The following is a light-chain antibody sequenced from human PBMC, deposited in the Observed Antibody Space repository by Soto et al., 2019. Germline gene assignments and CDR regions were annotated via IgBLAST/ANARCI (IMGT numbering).Light chain of an antibody. CDR1: QSVSSL. V-gene: IGKV3-15*01. CDR2: DTS. CDR3: QQYNSWPYT. Sequence: IVLTQSPATLSVSPGERATLSCRASQSVSSLLAWYQQKPRQAPRLLIYDTSTRATGIPARFSGSGSGTDFTLSISSLQSEDFAIYYCQQYNSWPYTFGHGTKLEIK. J-gene: IGKJ2*01.